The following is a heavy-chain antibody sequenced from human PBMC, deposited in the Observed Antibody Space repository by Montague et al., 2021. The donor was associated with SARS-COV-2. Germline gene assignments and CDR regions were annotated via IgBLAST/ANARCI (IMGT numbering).Heavy chain of an antibody. J-gene: IGHJ6*02. CDR3: AGLPYDNYYGMDV. CDR1: GGSISTYY. D-gene: IGHD3-9*01. CDR2: IDYSGST. V-gene: IGHV4-59*07. Sequence: SDTLSLTCTVSGGSISTYYWNWIRQFPGKGLEWIGYIDYSGSTNYNPSLQSRVIISVDRSKIQFSLKLNSVTAADTAIYYCAGLPYDNYYGMDVWGQGTTVTVSS.